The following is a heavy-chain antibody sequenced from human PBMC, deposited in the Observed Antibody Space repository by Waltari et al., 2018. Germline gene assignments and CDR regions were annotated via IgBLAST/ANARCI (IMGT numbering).Heavy chain of an antibody. CDR2: VNPKSGGT. J-gene: IGHJ3*01. CDR1: GYNFIDYY. CDR3: ARARAWGPKAFDV. D-gene: IGHD7-27*01. V-gene: IGHV1-2*04. Sequence: QVQLVQSEAEVRKPGASVKVSCQASGYNFIDYYVHWVRQAPGQGLEWMGWVNPKSGGTMDLRKVEGWVTCSTDTSVNTAYMEVTRLKSDDTATYFCARARAWGPKAFDVWGQGTRLTVSS.